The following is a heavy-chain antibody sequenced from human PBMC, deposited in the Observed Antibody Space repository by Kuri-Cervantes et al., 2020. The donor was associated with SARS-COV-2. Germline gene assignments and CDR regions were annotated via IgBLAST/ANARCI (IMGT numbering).Heavy chain of an antibody. CDR2: IKSKTDGGTT. V-gene: IGHV3-15*01. Sequence: GESLKISCAASGFTFSNAWMSWVRQAPGKGLEWVGRIKSKTDGGTTDYAAPVKGRFTISRDDSKNTLYLQMNSLKTEDTAVYYCITEDSSGWYNWFDPWGQGILVTVSS. D-gene: IGHD6-19*01. J-gene: IGHJ5*02. CDR3: ITEDSSGWYNWFDP. CDR1: GFTFSNAW.